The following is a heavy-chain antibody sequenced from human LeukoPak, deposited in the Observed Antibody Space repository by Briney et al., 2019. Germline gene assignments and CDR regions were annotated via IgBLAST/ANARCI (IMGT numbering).Heavy chain of an antibody. CDR2: TNTNTGNP. D-gene: IGHD1-26*01. Sequence: ASVKVSCKASGYTFTSYAMNWVRQAPGQGLEWMGWTNTNTGNPTYAQGFTGRFVFSLDTSVSTAYLQISSLKAEDTAVYYCARASTPKVGATIYYFDYWGQGTLVTVSS. V-gene: IGHV7-4-1*02. CDR1: GYTFTSYA. CDR3: ARASTPKVGATIYYFDY. J-gene: IGHJ4*02.